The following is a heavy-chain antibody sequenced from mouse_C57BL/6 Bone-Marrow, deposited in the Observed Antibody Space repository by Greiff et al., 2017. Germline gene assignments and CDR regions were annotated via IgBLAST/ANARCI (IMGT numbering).Heavy chain of an antibody. Sequence: EVQLMESGGGLVQPGGSMKLSCAASGFTFSDAWMDWVRQSPGKGLEWVGEIRNKANNHATYYTESVKGRFTISRDTSKSSVYLQMNSLRAEDTAIYYCTSGGYSTFAYWGQGTLVTVSA. CDR3: TSGGYSTFAY. V-gene: IGHV6-6*01. CDR1: GFTFSDAW. CDR2: IRNKANNHAT. D-gene: IGHD2-3*01. J-gene: IGHJ3*01.